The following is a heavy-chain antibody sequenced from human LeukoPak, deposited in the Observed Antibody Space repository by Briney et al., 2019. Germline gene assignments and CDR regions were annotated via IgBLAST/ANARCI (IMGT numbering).Heavy chain of an antibody. V-gene: IGHV3-23*01. D-gene: IGHD1-14*01. CDR2: INGSGDRT. CDR3: AKPARTDYADY. J-gene: IGHJ4*02. Sequence: GGSLRLSCAASGFTFSSYGMSWVRQAPGEGLEWVSSINGSGDRTYYADSVKGRFTISRDNSKNTLYLQMNSLRAEDTAVYYCAKPARTDYADYWGQGTLVTVSS. CDR1: GFTFSSYG.